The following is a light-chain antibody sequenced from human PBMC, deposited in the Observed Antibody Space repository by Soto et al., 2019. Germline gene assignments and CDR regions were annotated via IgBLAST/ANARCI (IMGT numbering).Light chain of an antibody. V-gene: IGLV2-14*01. CDR1: SSDVGSYNY. J-gene: IGLJ1*01. Sequence: QSVLTQPASVTGYPAQSIAISCTGTSSDVGSYNYVSWYQQHPGKAPKLMIYEVSDRPSGISSRFSGSKSGNTASLTISGLQTEDEADYYCSSYTSSSTLFGTGTKVTVL. CDR2: EVS. CDR3: SSYTSSSTL.